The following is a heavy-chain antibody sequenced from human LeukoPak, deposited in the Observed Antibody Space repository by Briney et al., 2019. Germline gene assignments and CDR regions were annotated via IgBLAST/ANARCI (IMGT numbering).Heavy chain of an antibody. CDR1: GFTFSSYW. CDR2: LDSDGHIT. CDR3: ARAPTVLVGYCSSSSCQADY. J-gene: IGHJ4*02. D-gene: IGHD2-2*01. Sequence: GGSLRLSCAASGFTFSSYWMHWVRQAPGKGLVWVSRLDSDGHITSYADSVKGRFTISRDNAENSLYLQMNSLRVEDTAVYYCARAPTVLVGYCSSSSCQADYWGQGTLVTVSS. V-gene: IGHV3-74*01.